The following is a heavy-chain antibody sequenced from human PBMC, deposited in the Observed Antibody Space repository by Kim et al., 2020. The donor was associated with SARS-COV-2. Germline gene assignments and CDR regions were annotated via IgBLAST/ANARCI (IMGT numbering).Heavy chain of an antibody. CDR3: ARGPADILTGRRWFDP. V-gene: IGHV4-34*01. D-gene: IGHD3-9*01. CDR1: GGSFSGYY. CDR2: INHSGST. J-gene: IGHJ5*02. Sequence: SETLSLTCAVYGGSFSGYYWSWIRQPPGKGLEWIGEINHSGSTNYNPSLKSRVTISVDTSKNQFSLKLSSVTAADTAVYYCARGPADILTGRRWFDPWGQGTLVTVSS.